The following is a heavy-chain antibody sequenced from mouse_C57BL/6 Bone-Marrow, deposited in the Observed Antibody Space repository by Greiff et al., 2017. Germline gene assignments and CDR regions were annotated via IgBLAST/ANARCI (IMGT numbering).Heavy chain of an antibody. V-gene: IGHV1-26*01. Sequence: VQLQQSGPELVKPGASVKISCKASGYTFTDYYMNWVKQSHGKSLEWIGDINPNNGGTSYNQKLKGKATLTVDKSTSTAYMELRSLTSEDSAVYDCARDYYGSSWYFDYWGQGTILTVSS. CDR2: INPNNGGT. D-gene: IGHD1-1*01. J-gene: IGHJ2*01. CDR3: ARDYYGSSWYFDY. CDR1: GYTFTDYY.